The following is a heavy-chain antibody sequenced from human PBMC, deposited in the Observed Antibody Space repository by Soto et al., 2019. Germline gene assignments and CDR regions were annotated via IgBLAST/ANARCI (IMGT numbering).Heavy chain of an antibody. CDR3: ARHGNYCSSSSCSLYLDV. J-gene: IGHJ6*03. Sequence: LSETLPLTCTVSGGSITSSSYYWGWIRQPPGKGLEWIGSLYYSGSNPSLKSRVTGSADTSKNQFSLKLGSVTAADTAVYYCARHGNYCSSSSCSLYLDVWGKGTTVTV. V-gene: IGHV4-39*01. CDR1: GGSITSSSYY. CDR2: LYYSG. D-gene: IGHD2-2*01.